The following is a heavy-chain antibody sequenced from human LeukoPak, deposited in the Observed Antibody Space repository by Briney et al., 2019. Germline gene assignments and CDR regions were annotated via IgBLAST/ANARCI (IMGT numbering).Heavy chain of an antibody. J-gene: IGHJ6*03. D-gene: IGHD6-13*01. Sequence: ASVKVSCKASGYTFTGYYMHWVRQAPGQGLEWMGWINPNTGGTNYAQKFQGRVTMTRDTSISTAYMELSRLECDDTAVYHCARGRSSSWTPPYYYMDVWGKGTTVTVSS. CDR3: ARGRSSSWTPPYYYMDV. CDR2: INPNTGGT. V-gene: IGHV1-2*02. CDR1: GYTFTGYY.